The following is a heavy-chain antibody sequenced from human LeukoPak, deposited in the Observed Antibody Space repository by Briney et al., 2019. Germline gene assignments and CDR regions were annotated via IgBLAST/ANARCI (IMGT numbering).Heavy chain of an antibody. Sequence: GGSLRLSCAASGFTFSTYAMSWVRQAPGKGLEWVANIKQDGSEKYYVDSVKGRFTISRDNAKNSLYLQMNSLRAEDTAVYYCARELIVAAGVYGMDVWGQGTTVTVSS. CDR1: GFTFSTYA. J-gene: IGHJ6*02. CDR2: IKQDGSEK. D-gene: IGHD6-13*01. V-gene: IGHV3-7*03. CDR3: ARELIVAAGVYGMDV.